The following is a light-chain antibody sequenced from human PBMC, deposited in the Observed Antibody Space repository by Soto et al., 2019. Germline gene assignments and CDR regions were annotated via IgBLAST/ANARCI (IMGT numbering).Light chain of an antibody. V-gene: IGLV2-14*01. J-gene: IGLJ1*01. CDR2: EVS. CDR3: SSYTSSSTI. CDR1: SSDVGGYNY. Sequence: QSALTQPASVSGSPGQSITISCTGTSSDVGGYNYVSWYQQHPGKAPKLMIYEVSNRPSGVSNRFSGSKSGSTASLTISGLQAEDEADYYCSSYTSSSTIFGTGTKVTV.